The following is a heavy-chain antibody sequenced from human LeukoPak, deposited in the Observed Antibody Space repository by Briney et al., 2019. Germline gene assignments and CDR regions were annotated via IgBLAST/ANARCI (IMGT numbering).Heavy chain of an antibody. CDR2: IYYSGST. D-gene: IGHD1-26*01. V-gene: IGHV4-39*01. CDR3: ARHRSGTFYADFDY. Sequence: SETLFLTCTVSGGSNSSSSYYWGWIRQPPGKGLEWIGSIYYSGSTYHNPSLKSRITMSVDTSKNQFSLKLSSVTAADTAVYYCARHRSGTFYADFDYWGQGTLVTVSS. CDR1: GGSNSSSSYY. J-gene: IGHJ4*02.